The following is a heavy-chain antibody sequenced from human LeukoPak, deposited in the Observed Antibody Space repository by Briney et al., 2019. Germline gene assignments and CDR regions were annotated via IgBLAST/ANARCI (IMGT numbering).Heavy chain of an antibody. V-gene: IGHV3-30*04. CDR1: GFTFSSYA. CDR2: ISYDGSNK. Sequence: GRSLRLSCAASGFTFSSYAMHWVRQAPGKGLEWVAVISYDGSNKYYADSVKGRFTISRDNSKNTLYLQMNSLRAEDTAVYYCARAPYSGSYYLFDYWGQGTLVTVSS. J-gene: IGHJ4*02. CDR3: ARAPYSGSYYLFDY. D-gene: IGHD1-26*01.